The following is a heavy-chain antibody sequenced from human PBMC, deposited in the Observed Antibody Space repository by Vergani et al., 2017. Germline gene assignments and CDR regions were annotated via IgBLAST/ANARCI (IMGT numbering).Heavy chain of an antibody. V-gene: IGHV1-18*01. Sequence: QVQLVQSGAEVKKPGASVKVSCKASGYTFTSYGISWVRQAPGQGLEWMGWISAYNGNTNYAQKLQGRVTMTTDTSTSTAYMELRSLRSDETAVYYCARMGNYGSGSQYYYYYGMDVWGQGTTVTVSS. CDR1: GYTFTSYG. CDR2: ISAYNGNT. D-gene: IGHD3-10*01. J-gene: IGHJ6*02. CDR3: ARMGNYGSGSQYYYYYGMDV.